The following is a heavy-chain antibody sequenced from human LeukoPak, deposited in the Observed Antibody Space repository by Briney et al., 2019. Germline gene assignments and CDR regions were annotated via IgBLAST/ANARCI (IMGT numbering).Heavy chain of an antibody. CDR3: ARAGAYDSSGYYFLPFDY. J-gene: IGHJ4*02. Sequence: PSETLSLTCTVSGGSISSGGYYWSWIRQHPGKGLEWIGYIYYSGSTYYNPSLKSRVTISVDTSKNQFPLKLSSVTAADTAVYYCARAGAYDSSGYYFLPFDYWGQGTLVTVSS. V-gene: IGHV4-31*03. CDR1: GGSISSGGYY. D-gene: IGHD3-22*01. CDR2: IYYSGST.